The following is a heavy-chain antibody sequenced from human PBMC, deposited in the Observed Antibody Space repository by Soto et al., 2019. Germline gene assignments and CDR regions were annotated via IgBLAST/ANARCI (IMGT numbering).Heavy chain of an antibody. V-gene: IGHV3-21*04. CDR2: ISSTTNYI. Sequence: GGSLRLSCAASGFTFTRYSMNWVRQAPGKGLEWVSSISSTTNYIYYADSVKGRFTISRDNSKNTLYLQMNSLRAEDTAVYYCAKEDEAGYYYYYGMDVWGQGTTVTVSS. CDR1: GFTFTRYS. CDR3: AKEDEAGYYYYYGMDV. J-gene: IGHJ6*02. D-gene: IGHD6-13*01.